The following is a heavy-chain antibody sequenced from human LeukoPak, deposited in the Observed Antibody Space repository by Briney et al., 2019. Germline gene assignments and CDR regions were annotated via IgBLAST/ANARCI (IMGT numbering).Heavy chain of an antibody. Sequence: GGSLRLSCAASGFTFSSYAMSWVRQALGKGLEWVSAISGSGGSTYYADSVKGRFTISRDNFKNTLYLQMNSLRVEDTAIYYCAKFEAGSDAFDIWGQGTMVTVSS. D-gene: IGHD6-19*01. CDR3: AKFEAGSDAFDI. CDR1: GFTFSSYA. J-gene: IGHJ3*02. CDR2: ISGSGGST. V-gene: IGHV3-23*01.